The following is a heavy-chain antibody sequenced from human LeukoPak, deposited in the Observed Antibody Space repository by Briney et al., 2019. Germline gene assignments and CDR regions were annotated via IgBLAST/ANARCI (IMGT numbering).Heavy chain of an antibody. J-gene: IGHJ5*02. Sequence: ASVKVSCKASGYAFTGYYMHWVRQAPGQGLEWMGWINPNSGGTNYAQKFQGWVTMTRDTSISTAYMELSRLRSDDTAVYYCARDGAAAGGDIWFDPWGQGTLVTVSS. CDR2: INPNSGGT. D-gene: IGHD6-13*01. CDR3: ARDGAAAGGDIWFDP. V-gene: IGHV1-2*04. CDR1: GYAFTGYY.